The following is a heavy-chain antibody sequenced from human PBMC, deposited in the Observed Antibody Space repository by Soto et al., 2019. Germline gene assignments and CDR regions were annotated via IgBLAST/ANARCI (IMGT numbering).Heavy chain of an antibody. CDR1: GGSISSYY. CDR3: ARETYSSSFWFDP. CDR2: IYYSGST. J-gene: IGHJ5*02. Sequence: SETLSLTCTVSGGSISSYYWSWIRQPPGKRLERIGYIYYSGSTNYNPSIKSRVTISVDTSKNQFSLKLSSVTAADTAVYYCARETYSSSFWFDPWGQGTLVTVSS. V-gene: IGHV4-59*01. D-gene: IGHD6-6*01.